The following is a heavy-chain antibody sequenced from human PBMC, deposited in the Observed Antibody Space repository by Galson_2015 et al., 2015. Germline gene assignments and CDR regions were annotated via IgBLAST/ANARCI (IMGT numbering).Heavy chain of an antibody. CDR3: AKGDGGPSYYFDY. CDR1: GFTFSSYA. CDR2: ISGSGGST. V-gene: IGHV3-23*01. D-gene: IGHD4-23*01. J-gene: IGHJ4*02. Sequence: SLRLSCAASGFTFSSYAMSWVRQAPGKGLEWVSAISGSGGSTYYADSVKGRFTISRDNSKNTLYLQMNSLRAEDTAVYYCAKGDGGPSYYFDYWGQGTLVTVSS.